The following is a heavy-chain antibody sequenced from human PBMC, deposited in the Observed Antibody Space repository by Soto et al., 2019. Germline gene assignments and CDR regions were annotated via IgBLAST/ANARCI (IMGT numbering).Heavy chain of an antibody. CDR2: IYYRGST. CDR3: ARLWDPYFDF. Sequence: QVQLQESGPGLVKPSETLSLTCTVSGGSISSYYWSWIRQPPVKGLEWIGYIYYRGSTDYDPSLKSRVPISVDTAKNPFSMTLRSVTAADTAVYYCARLWDPYFDFWGQGTLVTVSS. CDR1: GGSISSYY. V-gene: IGHV4-59*01. J-gene: IGHJ4*02. D-gene: IGHD1-26*01.